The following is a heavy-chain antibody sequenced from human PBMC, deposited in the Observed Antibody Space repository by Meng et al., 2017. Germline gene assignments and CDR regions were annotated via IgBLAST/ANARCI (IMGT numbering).Heavy chain of an antibody. J-gene: IGHJ5*02. V-gene: IGHV1-46*01. CDR3: ARGYTHIVVVTAIRAWFDP. CDR1: GYTFTSYY. D-gene: IGHD2-21*02. Sequence: ASVKVSCKASGYTFTSYYMHWVRQAPGQGLEWMGIINPSGGSTSYAQKFQGRVTMTRDTSTSTVYMELSRLRSEDTAVYYCARGYTHIVVVTAIRAWFDPWGQGTLVTVSS. CDR2: INPSGGST.